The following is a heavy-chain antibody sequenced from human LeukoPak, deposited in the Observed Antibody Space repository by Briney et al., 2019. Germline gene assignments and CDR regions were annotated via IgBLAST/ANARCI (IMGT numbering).Heavy chain of an antibody. CDR1: GFTFDDYA. CDR3: ARGSGYSYSFTGRERTKSRLDY. D-gene: IGHD5-18*01. J-gene: IGHJ4*02. Sequence: GGSLRLSCAASGFTFDDYAMHWVRQAPGKGLEWVSGITWNSDNIEYADSVKGRFTISRDNAKNSLYLQMNSLRAEDTAVYYCARGSGYSYSFTGRERTKSRLDYWGQGTLVTVSS. CDR2: ITWNSDNI. V-gene: IGHV3-9*01.